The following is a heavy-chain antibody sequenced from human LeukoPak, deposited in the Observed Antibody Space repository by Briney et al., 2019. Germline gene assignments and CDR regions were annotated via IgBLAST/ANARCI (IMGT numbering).Heavy chain of an antibody. CDR3: GKANDDYYFDY. CDR2: ISAAGVT. CDR1: GFTLSNYA. D-gene: IGHD1-1*01. Sequence: PGGSLRLSCAASGFTLSNYAMNWVRQAPGQGLEWVSVISAAGVTYYADSLKGRSTISRDNSKNTLYLQMDSLRVEDTAVYYCGKANDDYYFDYWGQGTLVTVSS. V-gene: IGHV3-23*01. J-gene: IGHJ4*02.